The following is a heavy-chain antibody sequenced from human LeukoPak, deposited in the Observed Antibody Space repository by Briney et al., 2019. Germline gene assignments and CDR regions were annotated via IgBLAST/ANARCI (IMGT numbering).Heavy chain of an antibody. CDR1: GYTFTGYY. CDR2: INPNSGGT. D-gene: IGHD3-22*01. V-gene: IGHV1-2*02. CDR3: ARGGYYDSSGYYYLKSWFDP. J-gene: IGHJ5*02. Sequence: ASVKVSCKASGYTFTGYYMHWVRQAPGQGLEWMGWINPNSGGTNYAQKFQGRVTMTRDTSISTAYMELSRLRSDDTAVYYCARGGYYDSSGYYYLKSWFDPWGQGTLVTVSS.